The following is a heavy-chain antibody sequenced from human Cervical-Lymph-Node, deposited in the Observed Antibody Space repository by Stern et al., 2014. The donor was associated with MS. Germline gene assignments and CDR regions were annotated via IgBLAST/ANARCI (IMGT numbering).Heavy chain of an antibody. D-gene: IGHD3-16*01. CDR3: ARGGLWGAYAPMDV. CDR1: GFTFSSYG. J-gene: IGHJ6*02. Sequence: VQLVESGGGVVQPGRSLRLSCAASGFTFSSYGMHWVRQAPGQGLAWVTVIWHDGSIKQYADSVMGRFTISKDNDRSTLHLQMNSLRAEDTAVYYCARGGLWGAYAPMDVWGQGTTVTVSS. CDR2: IWHDGSIK. V-gene: IGHV3-33*01.